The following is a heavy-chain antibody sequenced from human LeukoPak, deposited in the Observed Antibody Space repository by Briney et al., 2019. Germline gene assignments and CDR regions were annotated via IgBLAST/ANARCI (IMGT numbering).Heavy chain of an antibody. CDR1: GFTFSSYS. CDR2: ISSSSSTI. D-gene: IGHD2-8*01. Sequence: GGSLRLSCAASGFTFSSYSMNWVGQAPGKGLEWVSYISSSSSTIYYADSVKGRFTISRDNAKNSLYLQMNSLRAEDTAVYYCARTPDAGWVLSDYWGQGTLVTVSS. J-gene: IGHJ4*02. V-gene: IGHV3-48*01. CDR3: ARTPDAGWVLSDY.